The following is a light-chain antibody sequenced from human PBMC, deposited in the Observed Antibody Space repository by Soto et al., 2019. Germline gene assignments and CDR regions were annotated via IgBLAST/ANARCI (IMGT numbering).Light chain of an antibody. CDR2: GAS. CDR3: QHYNSYSGA. CDR1: QSVSSN. Sequence: IVMTQSPATPSVSPGERATLSCRASQSVSSNLAWYQQKPGQAPRLLIYGASTRATGIPARFSGSGSGTEFTLTISSLQPDDFATYYCQHYNSYSGAFGQGNTGDI. V-gene: IGKV3-15*01. J-gene: IGKJ1*01.